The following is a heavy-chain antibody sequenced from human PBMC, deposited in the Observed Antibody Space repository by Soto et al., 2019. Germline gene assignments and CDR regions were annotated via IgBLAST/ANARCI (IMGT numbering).Heavy chain of an antibody. J-gene: IGHJ3*02. CDR1: GLTLSRDA. D-gene: IGHD3-3*01. CDR3: AKDRRRITIFGVVNFDAFDI. Sequence: GGSLRHPCGASGLTLSRDAISLGRQAPGKGLEWVSAISGSGGSTYYADSVKGRFTISRDNSKNTLYLQMNSLRAEDTAVYYCAKDRRRITIFGVVNFDAFDIWGQGTMVTVSS. CDR2: ISGSGGST. V-gene: IGHV3-23*01.